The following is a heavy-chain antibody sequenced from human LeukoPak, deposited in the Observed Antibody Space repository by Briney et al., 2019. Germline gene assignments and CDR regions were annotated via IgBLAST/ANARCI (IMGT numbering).Heavy chain of an antibody. CDR3: ARGNSRDGPLHDY. Sequence: GESPKISCKGSGYSFTSYWIGWVRQMPGKGLEWMGIIYPGDSDTRYSPSFQGQVTISADKSISTAYLQWSSLKASDAAMYYCARGNSRDGPLHDYWGQGTLVTVSS. CDR2: IYPGDSDT. D-gene: IGHD5-24*01. CDR1: GYSFTSYW. V-gene: IGHV5-51*01. J-gene: IGHJ4*02.